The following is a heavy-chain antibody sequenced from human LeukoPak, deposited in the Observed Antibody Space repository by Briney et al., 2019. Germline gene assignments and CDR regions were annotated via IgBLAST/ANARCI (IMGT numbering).Heavy chain of an antibody. Sequence: PGGSLRLSCAASGFSFSNYWMHWGRQTPGKGLVWVSRINPDGSSTSYADSVKGRFTISRDNVKNTLYLQMNSLRVEDTAVYYCARGPLIAAAGTWWGQGTLVTVSS. CDR1: GFSFSNYW. CDR2: INPDGSST. CDR3: ARGPLIAAAGTW. V-gene: IGHV3-74*01. D-gene: IGHD6-13*01. J-gene: IGHJ4*02.